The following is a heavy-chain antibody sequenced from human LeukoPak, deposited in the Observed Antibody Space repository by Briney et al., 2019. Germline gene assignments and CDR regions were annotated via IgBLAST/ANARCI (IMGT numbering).Heavy chain of an antibody. J-gene: IGHJ4*02. CDR3: ARQGMGYDILTGYYNPGLFDY. Sequence: SETLSLTCTVSGGSISSYYWSWIRQPPGKGLEWIGYIYYSGGTNYNPSLKSRVTISVDTSKNQFSLKLSSVTAADTAVYYCARQGMGYDILTGYYNPGLFDYWGQGTLVTVSS. CDR2: IYYSGGT. CDR1: GGSISSYY. V-gene: IGHV4-59*08. D-gene: IGHD3-9*01.